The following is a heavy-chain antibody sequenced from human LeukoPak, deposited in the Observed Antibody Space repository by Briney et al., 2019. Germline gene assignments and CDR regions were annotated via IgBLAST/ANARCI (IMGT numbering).Heavy chain of an antibody. CDR1: GGSFSGYY. J-gene: IGHJ3*02. CDR3: ARGRRGSKAFDI. Sequence: SETLSLTCAVYGGSFSGYYWSWIRQPPGKGLEWSGQINHSGSTNYNPSLKSRVTISVDTSKNQFSLKLSSVTAADTAVYYCARGRRGSKAFDIWGQGTMVTVSS. D-gene: IGHD1-14*01. V-gene: IGHV4-34*01. CDR2: INHSGST.